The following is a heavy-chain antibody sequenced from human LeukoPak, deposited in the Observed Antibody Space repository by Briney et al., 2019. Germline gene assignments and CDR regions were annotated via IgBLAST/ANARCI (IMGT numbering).Heavy chain of an antibody. CDR3: ARHGLKLLWSRSRLYNWFDP. CDR1: GGSISSYY. Sequence: PSETLSLTCTVSGGSISSYYWSWIRQPPGKGLEWIGYIYYSGSTNYNPSLKSRVTISVDTSKNQFSLKLSSVTAADTAVYYCARHGLKLLWSRSRLYNWFDPWGQGTLVTVSS. V-gene: IGHV4-59*08. D-gene: IGHD3-10*01. CDR2: IYYSGST. J-gene: IGHJ5*02.